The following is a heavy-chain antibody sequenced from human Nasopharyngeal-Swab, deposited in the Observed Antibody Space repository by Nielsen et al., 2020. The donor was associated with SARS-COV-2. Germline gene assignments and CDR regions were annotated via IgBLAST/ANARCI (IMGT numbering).Heavy chain of an antibody. D-gene: IGHD6-19*01. V-gene: IGHV1-2*06. J-gene: IGHJ4*02. CDR2: INPNSGGT. CDR1: GYTFTGYY. Sequence: ASVKVSYKASGYTFTGYYMHWVRQAPGQGLEWMGRINPNSGGTNYAQKFQGRVTMTRDTSISTAYMELSRLRSDDTAVYYCASIAVAGNLSHRGTRPPNWGQGTLVTASS. CDR3: ASIAVAGNLSHRGTRPPN.